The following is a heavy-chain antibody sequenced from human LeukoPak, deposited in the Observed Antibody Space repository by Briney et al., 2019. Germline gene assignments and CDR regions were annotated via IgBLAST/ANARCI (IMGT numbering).Heavy chain of an antibody. Sequence: SETLSLTCAVYGGSFSGYYWGWIRQPPGKGLEWIGSIYYSGSTYYNPSLKSRVTISVDTSKNQFSLKLSSVTAADTAVYYCARHLRRTTMVRGATDHFDYWGQGTLVTVSS. CDR1: GGSFSGYY. D-gene: IGHD3-10*01. J-gene: IGHJ4*02. V-gene: IGHV4-39*01. CDR3: ARHLRRTTMVRGATDHFDY. CDR2: IYYSGST.